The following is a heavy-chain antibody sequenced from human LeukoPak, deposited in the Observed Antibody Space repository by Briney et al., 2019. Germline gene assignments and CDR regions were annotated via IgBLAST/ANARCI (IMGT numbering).Heavy chain of an antibody. CDR2: ISGSGVTT. Sequence: KTGGSLRLSCAASGFTFSSYAMSWVRQAPGKGLEWVSAISGSGVTTYYADSVKGRFTISRDNSKNSLYLQMNSLRAEDTAVYYCAELGITMIGGVWGKGTTVTISS. CDR3: AELGITMIGGV. D-gene: IGHD3-10*02. V-gene: IGHV3-23*01. CDR1: GFTFSSYA. J-gene: IGHJ6*04.